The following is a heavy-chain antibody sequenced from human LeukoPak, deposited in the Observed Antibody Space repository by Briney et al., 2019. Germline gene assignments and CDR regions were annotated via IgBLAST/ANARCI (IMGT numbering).Heavy chain of an antibody. CDR3: ARDLGGWVFHY. CDR2: ISSSSSYI. Sequence: GGSLRLSCAASGFTFRSYSMNWVREAPGKGLEWVSSISSSSSYIYYADSVKGRFTISRDNAKNSLYLQMNSLRAEDTAVYYCARDLGGWVFHYWGQGTLVTVSS. V-gene: IGHV3-21*01. D-gene: IGHD2-15*01. J-gene: IGHJ4*02. CDR1: GFTFRSYS.